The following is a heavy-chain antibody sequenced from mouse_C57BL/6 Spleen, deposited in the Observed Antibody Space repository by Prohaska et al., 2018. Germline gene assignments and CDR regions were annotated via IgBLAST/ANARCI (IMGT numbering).Heavy chain of an antibody. Sequence: QVQLQQPGAELVKPGASVKLSCKASGYTFPSYWMQWVKQRPGQGLEWIGELDPSDSYTNYNQKFKGKAKFTVHTSSCTSYMVLPLLPSAFSAIFCSSLSSYFSLTSNAFSMDYWGQGTSVTVSS. J-gene: IGHJ4*01. D-gene: IGHD1-1*01. CDR1: GYTFPSYW. V-gene: IGHV1-50*01. CDR2: LDPSDSYT. CDR3: SLSSYFSLTSNAFSMDY.